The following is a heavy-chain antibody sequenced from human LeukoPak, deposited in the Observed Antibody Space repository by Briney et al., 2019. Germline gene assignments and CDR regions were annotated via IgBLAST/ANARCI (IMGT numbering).Heavy chain of an antibody. CDR1: GFTFSNYW. D-gene: IGHD1-26*01. V-gene: IGHV3-23*01. J-gene: IGHJ4*02. Sequence: PGGSLRLSCAASGFTFSNYWMSWVRQAPGKGLEWVSAISGSGGSTYYADSVKGRFTISRDNSKNTLYLQMNSLRAEDTAVYYCAKHTGGSYPYYFDYWGQGTLVTVSS. CDR2: ISGSGGST. CDR3: AKHTGGSYPYYFDY.